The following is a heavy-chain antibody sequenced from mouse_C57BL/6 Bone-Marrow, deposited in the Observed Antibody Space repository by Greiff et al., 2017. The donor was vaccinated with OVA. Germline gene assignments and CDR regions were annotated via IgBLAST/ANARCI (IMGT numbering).Heavy chain of an antibody. J-gene: IGHJ3*01. D-gene: IGHD2-5*01. V-gene: IGHV7-3*01. CDR1: GFTFTDYY. CDR2: IRNKANGYTT. CDR3: ARYEGYYSNDALAY. Sequence: EVKLMESGGGLVQPGGSLSLSCAASGFTFTDYYMSWVRQPPGKAIEWLGFIRNKANGYTTEYSASVKGRFTISRDNSQSILYLQMNALRAEDSATYYCARYEGYYSNDALAYWGQGTLVTVSA.